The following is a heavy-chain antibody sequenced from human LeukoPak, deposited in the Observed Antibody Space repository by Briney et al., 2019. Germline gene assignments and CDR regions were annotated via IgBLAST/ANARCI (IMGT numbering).Heavy chain of an antibody. CDR2: ISSSSSTI. J-gene: IGHJ3*02. V-gene: IGHV3-48*02. D-gene: IGHD3-3*01. Sequence: GGSLRLSCAASGFTFSSYSMNWVRQAPGKGLEWVSYISSSSSTIYYADSVKGRFTISRDNAKNPLYLQMNSLRDEDTAVYYCASPYYDFWSGPNDAFDIWGQGTMVTVSS. CDR1: GFTFSSYS. CDR3: ASPYYDFWSGPNDAFDI.